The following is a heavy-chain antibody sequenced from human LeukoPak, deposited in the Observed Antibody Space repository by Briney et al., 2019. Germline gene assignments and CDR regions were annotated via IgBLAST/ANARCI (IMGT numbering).Heavy chain of an antibody. CDR1: GGSISSSTYY. CDR2: IYYSGST. J-gene: IGHJ6*02. CDR3: ARGPYSSGWSEYYYYYGMDV. D-gene: IGHD6-19*01. V-gene: IGHV4-39*07. Sequence: PSETLSLTCTVSGGSISSSTYYWGWIRQPPGKGLEWIGSIYYSGSTYYNPSLKSRVTISVDTSKNQFSLKLSSVTAADTAVYYCARGPYSSGWSEYYYYYGMDVWGQGTTVTVSS.